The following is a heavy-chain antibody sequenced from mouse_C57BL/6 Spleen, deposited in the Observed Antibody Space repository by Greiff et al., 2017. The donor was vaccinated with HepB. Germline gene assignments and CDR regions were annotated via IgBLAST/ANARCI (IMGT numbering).Heavy chain of an antibody. D-gene: IGHD1-1*01. CDR1: GYTFTDYE. V-gene: IGHV1-15*01. Sequence: VQLQQSGAELVRPGASVTLSCKASGYTFTDYEMHWVKQTPVHGLEWIGAIDPETGGTAYNQKFKGKAILTADKSSSTAYMELRSLTSEDSAVYYCTRKGYYYGSLYYFDYWGQGTTLTVSS. J-gene: IGHJ2*01. CDR2: IDPETGGT. CDR3: TRKGYYYGSLYYFDY.